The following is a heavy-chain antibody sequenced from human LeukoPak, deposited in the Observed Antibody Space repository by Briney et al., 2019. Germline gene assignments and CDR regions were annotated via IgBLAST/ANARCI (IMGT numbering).Heavy chain of an antibody. V-gene: IGHV3-53*01. CDR3: AREVQYYYYYYMDV. J-gene: IGHJ6*03. CDR1: GFTVSSNY. Sequence: LPGGSLRLSCAASGFTVSSNYMSWVRQAPGKGLEWVSVIYSGGSTYYADSVKGRFTISRDNSKNTLYLQMNSLRAEDTAVYYCAREVQYYYYYYMDVWGKGTTVTVSS. CDR2: IYSGGST.